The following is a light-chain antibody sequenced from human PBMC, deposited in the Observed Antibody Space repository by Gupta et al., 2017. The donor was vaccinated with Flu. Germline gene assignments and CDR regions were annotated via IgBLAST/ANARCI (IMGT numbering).Light chain of an antibody. CDR3: AAWDDTLNGYV. V-gene: IGLV1-36*01. CDR1: SSNIETNA. CDR2: YND. J-gene: IGLJ1*01. Sequence: QSVLTQPPSVSAPPGQRVTISCSGSSSNIETNAVNWYQHVPGKAPTLLIYYNDLLSSGVSDRFSGSKSGTSAYLAITGLQSEDEGDYSCAAWDDTLNGYVFGTGTKVTVL.